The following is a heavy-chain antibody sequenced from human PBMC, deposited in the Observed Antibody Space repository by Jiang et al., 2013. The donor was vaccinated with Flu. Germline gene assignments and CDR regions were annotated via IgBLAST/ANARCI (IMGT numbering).Heavy chain of an antibody. D-gene: IGHD5-12*01. J-gene: IGHJ4*02. CDR1: GFSLSTTGMC. V-gene: IGHV2-70*11. CDR3: ARTTLDSGYEHHFDS. Sequence: KPTQTLTLTCTFSGFSLSTTGMCVNWIRQPPGKALEWLARIDWDDDKYYSTSLKTRLTISKDTSRNQVVLTLTNMDPVDTATYYCARTTLDSGYEHHFDSWGPGNPGRRL. CDR2: IDWDDDK.